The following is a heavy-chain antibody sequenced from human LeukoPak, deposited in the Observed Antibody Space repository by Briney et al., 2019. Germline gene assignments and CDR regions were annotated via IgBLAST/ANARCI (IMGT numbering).Heavy chain of an antibody. CDR1: GFTFSSYW. CDR2: INGDGSST. V-gene: IGHV3-74*01. Sequence: GGSLRLSCAASGFTFSSYWMHWVRQAPGKGLVWVSTINGDGSSTNYADSVKGRFTISRDNAKNTLYLQMNSLRAEDTAIYYCARELIGANSFWGQGTLVTVSS. J-gene: IGHJ4*02. D-gene: IGHD3-16*01. CDR3: ARELIGANSF.